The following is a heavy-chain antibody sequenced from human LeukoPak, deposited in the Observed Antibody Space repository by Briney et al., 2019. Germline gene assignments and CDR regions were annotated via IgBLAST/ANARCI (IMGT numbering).Heavy chain of an antibody. CDR1: GYTFASYG. J-gene: IGHJ3*02. V-gene: IGHV1-18*01. Sequence: ASVKVSCKASGYTFASYGITWVRQAPGQGPEWMGWISAYNGNTNYAQKLQGRVTMTTDTSTNTAYMELRSLRSDDTAVYYCARGGFENYDSSGYPIWGQGTMVTVSS. CDR2: ISAYNGNT. CDR3: ARGGFENYDSSGYPI. D-gene: IGHD3-22*01.